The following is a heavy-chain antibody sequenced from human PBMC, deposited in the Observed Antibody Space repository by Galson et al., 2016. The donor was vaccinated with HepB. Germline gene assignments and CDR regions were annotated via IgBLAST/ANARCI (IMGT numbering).Heavy chain of an antibody. CDR2: ISWDGETA. CDR3: VRGYSYGDY. V-gene: IGHV3-43D*04. Sequence: SLRLSCAAAGFTFDDYAMHWVRQAPGKGLEWVSLISWDGETAHYADPVRGRFTTSRDNRKNSVYLQMNSLRPEDAALYFCVRGYSYGDYWGQGTLVTVSS. CDR1: GFTFDDYA. D-gene: IGHD5-18*01. J-gene: IGHJ4*02.